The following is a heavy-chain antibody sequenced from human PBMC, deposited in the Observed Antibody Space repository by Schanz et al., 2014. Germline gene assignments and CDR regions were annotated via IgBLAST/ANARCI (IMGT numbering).Heavy chain of an antibody. CDR2: ITYNGGTI. Sequence: EVQLMESGGGLVQPGGSLRLSCAASGFTLSNYAMSWVRQAPGKGLEWISYITYNGGTIYYADSVKGRFTISRDNAKNSLYLEMNSLRAEDTALYYCARDRRNADLDYWGQGTLVTVSS. D-gene: IGHD1-1*01. J-gene: IGHJ4*02. CDR1: GFTLSNYA. CDR3: ARDRRNADLDY. V-gene: IGHV3-48*01.